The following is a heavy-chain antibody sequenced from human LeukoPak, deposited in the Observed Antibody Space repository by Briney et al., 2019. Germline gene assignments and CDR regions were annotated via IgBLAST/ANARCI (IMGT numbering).Heavy chain of an antibody. CDR3: VKDISLRGYTDYDRLDY. CDR2: ISSSGDST. Sequence: GGSLRLSCSASGFTFSTYAMHWVRQAPGKGLKHVSAISSSGDSTYYADSVRGRFTISRDNSENTLYLQMSSLRAEDTAVYYCVKDISLRGYTDYDRLDYWGQGTLVSVSS. V-gene: IGHV3-64D*06. D-gene: IGHD5-12*01. J-gene: IGHJ4*02. CDR1: GFTFSTYA.